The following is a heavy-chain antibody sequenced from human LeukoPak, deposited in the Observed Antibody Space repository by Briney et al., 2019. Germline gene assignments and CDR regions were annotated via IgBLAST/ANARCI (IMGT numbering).Heavy chain of an antibody. CDR2: MSYDGSNK. V-gene: IGHV3-30-3*01. D-gene: IGHD3-22*01. CDR1: GFTFSSYA. CDR3: AREVFGYYDSSGHLDY. Sequence: GGSLRLSCAASGFTFSSYAMHWVRQAPGKGLEWVAVMSYDGSNKYYADSVKGRFTISRDNSKNTLYLQMNSLRAEDTAVYYCAREVFGYYDSSGHLDYWGQGTLVTVSS. J-gene: IGHJ4*02.